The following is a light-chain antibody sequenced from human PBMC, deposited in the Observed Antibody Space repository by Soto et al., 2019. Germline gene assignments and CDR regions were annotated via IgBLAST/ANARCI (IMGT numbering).Light chain of an antibody. Sequence: EIVLTQSPGTLSLSPGERATLSCRASQSVRSSYLAWYQQKPGQAPRLLIYGTSSRATGITDRVIGSGSGTDFTLNITRMEPEDFEVYYCQQYGSTPLTFGGGTKVEIK. CDR3: QQYGSTPLT. J-gene: IGKJ4*01. CDR2: GTS. V-gene: IGKV3-20*01. CDR1: QSVRSSY.